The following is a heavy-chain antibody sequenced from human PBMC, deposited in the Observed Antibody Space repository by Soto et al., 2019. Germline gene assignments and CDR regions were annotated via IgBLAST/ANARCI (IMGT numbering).Heavy chain of an antibody. J-gene: IGHJ4*02. CDR1: GFTFSTYS. CDR3: ARDLGVALATLTLDY. V-gene: IGHV3-21*01. D-gene: IGHD2-15*01. CDR2: ITTSSSFR. Sequence: EVQLVESGGGLVKPGGSLRLSCAASGFTFSTYSMNWVRQAPGKGLEWVADITTSSSFRFYADSVKGRFTISRDDAKNSLYLQMNSLRVEDTGVYYCARDLGVALATLTLDYWGQGTLVTVSS.